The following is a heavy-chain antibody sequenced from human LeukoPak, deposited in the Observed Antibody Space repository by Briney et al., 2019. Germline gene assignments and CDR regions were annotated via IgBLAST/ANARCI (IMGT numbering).Heavy chain of an antibody. CDR1: GFTFDDYA. CDR2: ISWNSGSI. D-gene: IGHD4-23*01. Sequence: GGSLRLSCAASGFTFDDYAMHWVRQAPGKGLEWVSGISWNSGSIGYADSVKGRFTISRDNAKNSLYLQMNSLRAEDTALYYCAKYGGNFDAFDIWGQGTMVTVSS. CDR3: AKYGGNFDAFDI. V-gene: IGHV3-9*01. J-gene: IGHJ3*02.